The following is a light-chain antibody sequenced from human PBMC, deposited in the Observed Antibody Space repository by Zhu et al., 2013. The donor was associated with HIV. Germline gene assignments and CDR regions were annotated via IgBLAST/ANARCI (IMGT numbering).Light chain of an antibody. CDR1: QSVRSTS. CDR2: GAS. CDR3: QQYGSSPRT. Sequence: EIVLTQSPGTLSLSPGERATLSCRASQSVRSTSLAWYQQKPGQSPRLLIYGASSRATGIPDRFSGSGSGTDFTLTISRLEPEDFAVYYCQQYGSSPRTFGQGTK. J-gene: IGKJ1*01. V-gene: IGKV3-20*01.